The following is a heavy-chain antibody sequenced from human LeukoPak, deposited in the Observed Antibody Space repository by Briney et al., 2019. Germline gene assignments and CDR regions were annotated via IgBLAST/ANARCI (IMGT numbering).Heavy chain of an antibody. CDR1: GFTFSGSA. CDR2: IRSKANSYAT. CDR3: TRPGFRGDDY. J-gene: IGHJ4*02. D-gene: IGHD3-10*01. V-gene: IGHV3-73*01. Sequence: GGSLRLSCAASGFTFSGSAMHWVRQASGKGLEWVGRIRSKANSYATAYAASVKGRFTISRDDSKNTAYLQMNSLKTEDTAVYYCTRPGFRGDDYWGQGTLVTVSS.